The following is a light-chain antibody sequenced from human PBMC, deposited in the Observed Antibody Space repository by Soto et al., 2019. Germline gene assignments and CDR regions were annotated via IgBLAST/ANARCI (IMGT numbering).Light chain of an antibody. CDR3: TSWTTSTTMI. CDR2: DVN. Sequence: QSALTQPASVSVSPGQSITIYCTGTSSDIGAYNFVSWYQQHPGKAPKLMLYDVNIRPSGVSNRFSGSKSGNTASLTISGLQAEDEADYYCTSWTTSTTMIFGGGTKLTVL. J-gene: IGLJ2*01. V-gene: IGLV2-14*03. CDR1: SSDIGAYNF.